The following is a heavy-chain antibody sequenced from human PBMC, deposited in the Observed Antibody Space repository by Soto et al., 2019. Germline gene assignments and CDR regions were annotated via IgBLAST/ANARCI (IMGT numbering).Heavy chain of an antibody. V-gene: IGHV1-18*01. D-gene: IGHD2-2*01. J-gene: IGHJ6*02. Sequence: QVQLVQSGAEVKKPGASVKVSCKASGYTFTSYGISWVRQAPGQGLEWMGWISAYNGNTNYPQKLQGRVTMTTDTSTRTAYMELRSLRSDDTAVYYCARDFGGCSSTSCYQDYYYGMDVWGQGTTVTVSS. CDR1: GYTFTSYG. CDR2: ISAYNGNT. CDR3: ARDFGGCSSTSCYQDYYYGMDV.